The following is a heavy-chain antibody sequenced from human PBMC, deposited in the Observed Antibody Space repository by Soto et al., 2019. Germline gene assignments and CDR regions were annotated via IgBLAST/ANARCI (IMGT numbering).Heavy chain of an antibody. J-gene: IGHJ6*01. CDR1: GYPFTGYY. CDR3: ARVPITIFGVVPQTDYGMDV. D-gene: IGHD3-3*01. Sequence: GSVKVYFKASGYPFTGYYIHLVRQAPGQGLEWMGWINPNSGGTNYAQKFQVWVTMTRDTSISTAYMELSRLRSDDTAVYYCARVPITIFGVVPQTDYGMDVWGQGTTVTGSS. CDR2: INPNSGGT. V-gene: IGHV1-2*04.